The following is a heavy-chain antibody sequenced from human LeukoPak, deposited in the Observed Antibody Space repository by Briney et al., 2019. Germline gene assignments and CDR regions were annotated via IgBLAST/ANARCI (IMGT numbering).Heavy chain of an antibody. V-gene: IGHV1-24*01. CDR1: GYTLTELS. Sequence: GASLKLSCKVSGYTLTELSMHWGREARGKRLEGMRGFDPEDGETIYAQKFQGTVTMNEDTSTDTAYMELSSLRPEDTAVYYCATGSPHYDSSGYSYFDYWAQGTLVTVSS. J-gene: IGHJ4*02. D-gene: IGHD3-22*01. CDR3: ATGSPHYDSSGYSYFDY. CDR2: FDPEDGET.